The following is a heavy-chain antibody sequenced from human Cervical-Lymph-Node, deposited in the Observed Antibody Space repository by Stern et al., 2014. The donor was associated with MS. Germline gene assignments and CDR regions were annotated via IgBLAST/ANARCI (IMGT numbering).Heavy chain of an antibody. J-gene: IGHJ4*02. CDR1: GGVFSTNT. Sequence: VQLVQSGAEVKKPGSSVKVSCKALGGVFSTNTLALVRQAPGQGLEWTGRIVPAFDTKPHAQRFLGRVTLTADESTRTAYMTISSLRSEDTAIYYCARDINGGRGYLWGQGTLVTVSS. V-gene: IGHV1-69*01. CDR2: IVPAFDTK. CDR3: ARDINGGRGYL. D-gene: IGHD7-27*01.